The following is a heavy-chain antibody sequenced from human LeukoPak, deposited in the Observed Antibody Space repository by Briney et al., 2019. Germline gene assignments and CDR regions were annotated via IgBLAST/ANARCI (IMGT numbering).Heavy chain of an antibody. CDR3: ARAGTAAGIFDY. CDR1: GGSISSYY. V-gene: IGHV4-59*01. Sequence: SETLSLTCTVSGGSISSYYWSWLRQPPGKGLEWIGYIYYSGSTNYNPSLKSRVTISVDTSKNQFSLKLSSVTAADTAVYYCARAGTAAGIFDYWGQGTLVTVSS. D-gene: IGHD6-13*01. CDR2: IYYSGST. J-gene: IGHJ4*02.